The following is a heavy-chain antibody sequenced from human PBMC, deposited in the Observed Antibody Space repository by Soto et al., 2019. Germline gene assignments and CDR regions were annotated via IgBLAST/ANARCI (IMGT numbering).Heavy chain of an antibody. CDR2: ISYDGSNK. J-gene: IGHJ4*02. V-gene: IGHV3-30-3*01. D-gene: IGHD3-10*01. Sequence: QVQLVESGGGVVQPGRSLRLSCAASGFAFSSYAMHWVRQAPGKGLEWVAVISYDGSNKYYADIVRGRFPISRDNSNNTLYLQMNSLRAEDTAVSYCARDLSGSGDWGQGTLVTVSS. CDR3: ARDLSGSGD. CDR1: GFAFSSYA.